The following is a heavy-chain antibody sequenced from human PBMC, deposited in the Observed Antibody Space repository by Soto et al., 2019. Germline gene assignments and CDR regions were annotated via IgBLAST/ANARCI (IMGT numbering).Heavy chain of an antibody. CDR2: IYYSGST. V-gene: IGHV4-31*03. CDR1: GGSISSGGYY. D-gene: IGHD5-18*01. J-gene: IGHJ5*02. Sequence: SETLSLTCTVSGGSISSGGYYWSWIRQHPGKGLEWIGYIYYSGSTYYNPSLKSRVTISVDTSKNQFSLKLSSVTAADTAVYYCARAHSYGNWFDPWGQGTLVTVSS. CDR3: ARAHSYGNWFDP.